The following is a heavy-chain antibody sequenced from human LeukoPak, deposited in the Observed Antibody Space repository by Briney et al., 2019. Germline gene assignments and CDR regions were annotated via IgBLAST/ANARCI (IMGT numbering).Heavy chain of an antibody. CDR1: GGSISSYY. J-gene: IGHJ4*02. CDR2: IYYSGST. CDR3: ARHADGDYHYFDY. V-gene: IGHV4-59*08. D-gene: IGHD4-17*01. Sequence: SETLSLTCTVSGGSISSYYWSWIRQPPGKGLEWIGYIYYSGSTNYNPSLKSRVTISVDTSKNQFSLKLSSVTAADTAVYYCARHADGDYHYFDYWGQGTLVTVSS.